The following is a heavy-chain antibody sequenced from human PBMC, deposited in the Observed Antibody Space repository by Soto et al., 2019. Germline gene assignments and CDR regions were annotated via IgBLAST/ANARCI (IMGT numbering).Heavy chain of an antibody. CDR2: IIPIFRTA. D-gene: IGHD3-9*01. V-gene: IGHV1-69*01. J-gene: IGHJ4*02. CDR3: AKTRSHVTSHYLGFDD. CDR1: GGTFSSFT. Sequence: QVHLLQSGAEVKKPGSSVKVSCKASGGTFSSFTISWVRQAPGQGLEWMGGIIPIFRTAKYAQKFQGRVTVTADESASTAYMQLTSLSAEDTAVYYCAKTRSHVTSHYLGFDDWGQGTLVTVSS.